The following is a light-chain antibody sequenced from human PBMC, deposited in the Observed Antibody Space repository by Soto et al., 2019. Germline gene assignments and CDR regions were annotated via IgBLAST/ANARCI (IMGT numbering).Light chain of an antibody. CDR2: GAS. CDR3: PHYTNWPLT. CDR1: HSVSSR. Sequence: EIVMTQSPATLSVSPGERATLSCRDSHSVSSRLAWYPQKPGQAPRLLIYGASTRATGLPARFSGSGSGTEFTRTSSKLQSEDFAVYYCPHYTNWPLTFGGGTKVEIK. V-gene: IGKV3-15*01. J-gene: IGKJ4*01.